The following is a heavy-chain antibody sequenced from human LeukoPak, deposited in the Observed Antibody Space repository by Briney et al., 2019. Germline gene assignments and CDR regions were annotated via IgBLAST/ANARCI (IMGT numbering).Heavy chain of an antibody. CDR2: ISYSGST. D-gene: IGHD6-19*01. CDR3: ARDGGTSGNNYYCDY. CDR1: GGSISSYY. Sequence: SETLSLTCTVSGGSISSYYWTWIRQPPGKGLEWIGYISYSGSTNYNPSLKSRVTISVDTSKNQFSLRLSSVTAADTAVYYCARDGGTSGNNYYCDYWGQGILVTVSS. V-gene: IGHV4-59*01. J-gene: IGHJ4*02.